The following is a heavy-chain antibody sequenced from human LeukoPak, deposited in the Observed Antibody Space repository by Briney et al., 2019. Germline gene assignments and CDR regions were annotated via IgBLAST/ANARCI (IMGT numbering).Heavy chain of an antibody. J-gene: IGHJ4*02. CDR1: GGSFSGYY. V-gene: IGHV4-34*01. CDR3: AREGGYSYGYSHYYFDY. D-gene: IGHD5-18*01. Sequence: PSETLSLTCAVYGGSFSGYYWSWIRQPPGKGLEWIGEINHSGSSNYNPSLKSRVTISVDTSKNQFSLKLSSVTAADTAVYYCAREGGYSYGYSHYYFDYWGQGTLVTVSS. CDR2: INHSGSS.